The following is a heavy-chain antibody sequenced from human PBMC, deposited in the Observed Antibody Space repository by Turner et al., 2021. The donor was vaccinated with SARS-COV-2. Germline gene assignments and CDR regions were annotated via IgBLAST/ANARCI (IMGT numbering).Heavy chain of an antibody. V-gene: IGHV3-30-3*01. Sequence: QVQLVESGGGMVQPGRSLRLSCAASGFTFSSYAMHCVRQAPGKGLEWVAVISYDGSNKYYADSVKGRFTISRDNSKNTLYLQMNSLRAEDTAVYYCARGDGYNEFDYWGQGTLVTVSS. CDR2: ISYDGSNK. D-gene: IGHD5-12*01. CDR1: GFTFSSYA. CDR3: ARGDGYNEFDY. J-gene: IGHJ4*02.